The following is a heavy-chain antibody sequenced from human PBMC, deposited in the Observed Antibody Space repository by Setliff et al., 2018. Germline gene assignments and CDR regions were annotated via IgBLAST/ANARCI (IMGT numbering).Heavy chain of an antibody. CDR2: ISSANNYL. Sequence: GESLRLSCAASGFAFASHSMLWVRQAPGKGLEWVAAISSANNYLVYADSVKGRFTISRDNAKNSVYLQMNSLRAEDTAIYYCATTRVWIPVLDSCGQGTLVTVSS. J-gene: IGHJ4*02. V-gene: IGHV3-21*04. CDR3: ATTRVWIPVLDS. D-gene: IGHD5-18*01. CDR1: GFAFASHS.